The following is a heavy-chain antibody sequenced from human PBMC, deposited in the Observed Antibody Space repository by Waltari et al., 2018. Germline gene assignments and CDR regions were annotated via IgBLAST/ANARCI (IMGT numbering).Heavy chain of an antibody. Sequence: QVRLAQSGDEVKKPGASIKVSCQPSGYTFIDHYIHWVRQARGRGLEWMGWINPRTGDAYYAKNFQDWFTMTRDTSISTAYMEVSRLTSDDTGVYYCARASGSTPWRYGLDVWGQGTTVTVSS. D-gene: IGHD1-7*01. CDR2: INPRTGDA. J-gene: IGHJ6*02. CDR3: ARASGSTPWRYGLDV. V-gene: IGHV1-2*04. CDR1: GYTFIDHY.